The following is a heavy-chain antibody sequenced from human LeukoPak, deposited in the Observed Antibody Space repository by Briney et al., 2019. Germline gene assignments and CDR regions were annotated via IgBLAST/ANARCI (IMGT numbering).Heavy chain of an antibody. CDR2: ISYDGTNK. V-gene: IGHV3-30-3*01. J-gene: IGHJ6*02. CDR1: GFTFGGYS. D-gene: IGHD4-11*01. CDR3: VRDQKQYYYYYYGMDV. Sequence: GRSLRLSCAASGFTFGGYSMHWVRQAPGKGLEWVAVISYDGTNKYYGDSVKGRFTMSRDNSKNTLSLQMTSLRDEDTAVYYCVRDQKQYYYYYYGMDVWGQGTTVTVSS.